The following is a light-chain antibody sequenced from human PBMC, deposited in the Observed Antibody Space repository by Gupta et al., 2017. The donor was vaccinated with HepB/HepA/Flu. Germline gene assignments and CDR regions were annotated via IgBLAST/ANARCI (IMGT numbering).Light chain of an antibody. CDR2: KAS. Sequence: DIQMTQSPSTLSASVGDRVTLTCRASQNINESFAWYQQKPGRTPKLMIFKASSLHIGVPSRFSGSGSGTDFTLTISSLQPDDFATYYCRHDNNFLHTFGQGTKVDIK. J-gene: IGKJ2*01. CDR1: QNINES. CDR3: RHDNNFLHT. V-gene: IGKV1-5*03.